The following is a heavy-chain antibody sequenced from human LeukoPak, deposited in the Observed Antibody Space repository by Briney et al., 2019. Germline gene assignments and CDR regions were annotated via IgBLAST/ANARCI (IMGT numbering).Heavy chain of an antibody. CDR3: ARIRYYYDSSGPLDNWFDP. CDR2: IDWDDDK. J-gene: IGHJ5*02. D-gene: IGHD3-22*01. V-gene: IGHV2-70*11. Sequence: SGPTLVKPTQTLTLTCTFSGFSLSTSGMCVSWIRQPPGKALEWLARIDWDDDKYYSTSLKTRLTISKDTSKNQVVLTMTNMDPVDTATYYCARIRYYYDSSGPLDNWFDPWGQGTLVTVSS. CDR1: GFSLSTSGMC.